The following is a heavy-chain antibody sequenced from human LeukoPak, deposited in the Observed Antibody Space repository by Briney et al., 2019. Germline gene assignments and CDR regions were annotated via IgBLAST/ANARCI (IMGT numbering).Heavy chain of an antibody. CDR1: GYTFSGYY. D-gene: IGHD3-22*01. CDR2: INPKSGDT. Sequence: GASVKVSCKGSGYTFSGYYMHWVRQAPGQGLEWMGWINPKSGDTKYAQKFQGRVTMTRDTSISTAYMELSRLRSDDTAVYYCARRKATYDTRGYSHVPYYFDYWGQGTLVTVSS. J-gene: IGHJ4*02. V-gene: IGHV1-2*02. CDR3: ARRKATYDTRGYSHVPYYFDY.